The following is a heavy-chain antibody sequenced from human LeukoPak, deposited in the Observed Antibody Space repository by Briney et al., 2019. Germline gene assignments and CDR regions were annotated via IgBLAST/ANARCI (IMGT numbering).Heavy chain of an antibody. CDR3: ATGRVGATPPFDY. CDR1: VFTFDDYA. Sequence: QPGRSLRLSCAASVFTFDDYAMHWVRQAPGKGLEWVSGFSGNSGSIGYAEAGKDRFTISRANANNSLYLKMNSLRAEATPLYYCATGRVGATPPFDYWGHGTLVTVSS. J-gene: IGHJ4*01. V-gene: IGHV3-9*01. CDR2: FSGNSGSI. D-gene: IGHD1-26*01.